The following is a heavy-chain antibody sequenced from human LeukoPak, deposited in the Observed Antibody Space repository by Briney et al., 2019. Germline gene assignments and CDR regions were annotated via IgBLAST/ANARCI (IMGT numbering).Heavy chain of an antibody. D-gene: IGHD3-16*01. J-gene: IGHJ4*02. V-gene: IGHV3-23*01. CDR3: AKGRGVVTTPFDY. CDR1: GFTFSNYA. Sequence: GGSLRLSCAASGFTFSNYAMSWVRQAPGKGLEWVSVIGGSGTNTYYADSVKGRFTISRDSSKNTLYLQMYSLRAEDTAVYYCAKGRGVVTTPFDYWGQGTLVTVSP. CDR2: IGGSGTNT.